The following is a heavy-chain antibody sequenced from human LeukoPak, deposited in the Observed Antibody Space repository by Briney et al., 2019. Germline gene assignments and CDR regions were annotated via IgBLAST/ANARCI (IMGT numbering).Heavy chain of an antibody. CDR3: AKDFQLHFDH. J-gene: IGHJ4*02. Sequence: GGSLRLSCAASGFTFSSYAMHWVRQAPGKGLEWVAFIRYDGSNKYYADSVKGRFTISRDNSKNTLYLQMNSLRAEDTAVYYCAKDFQLHFDHWGQGTLVTVSS. CDR2: IRYDGSNK. V-gene: IGHV3-30*02. CDR1: GFTFSSYA. D-gene: IGHD2-2*01.